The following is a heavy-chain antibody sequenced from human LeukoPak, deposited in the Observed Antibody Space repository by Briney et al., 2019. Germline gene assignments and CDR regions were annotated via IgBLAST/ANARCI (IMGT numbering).Heavy chain of an antibody. CDR2: ISSSSSYI. CDR3: ARDDYGDYYGMDV. D-gene: IGHD4-17*01. CDR1: GFTFSSYS. V-gene: IGHV3-21*01. J-gene: IGHJ6*02. Sequence: GGSLRLSCAASGFTFSSYSMNWVRQAPGKGLEWVSSISSSSSYIYYADSVKGRFTLSRDNSKNTLYLQVNSLRAEDTAVYYCARDDYGDYYGMDVWGQGTTVTVSS.